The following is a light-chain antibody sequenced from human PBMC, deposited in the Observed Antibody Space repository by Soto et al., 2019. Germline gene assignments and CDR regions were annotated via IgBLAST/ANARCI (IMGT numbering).Light chain of an antibody. CDR3: QQYNSYLWT. J-gene: IGKJ1*01. CDR1: HSISSW. Sequence: DIQMTQSPSTLSASVGDRVTITCRASHSISSWLAWYQQKPGKAPKLLIYRAASLASGVPSRFSRCGSGTEFSLTSSILEPDDFATYYWQQYNSYLWTFGQGTKVEIK. V-gene: IGKV1-5*03. CDR2: RAA.